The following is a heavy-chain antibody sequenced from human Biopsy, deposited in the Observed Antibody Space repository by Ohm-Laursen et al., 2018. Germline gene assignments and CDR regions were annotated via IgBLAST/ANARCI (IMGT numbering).Heavy chain of an antibody. Sequence: ASVKVSCKASGYTFTGYHVHWVRQAPGQGLEWMGWINAKTGDTNYAQKFQGRVTMTRDTSISTAYVDLSSLRSDDTAIYYCARAFGGAYYSYAFDLWGQGTLVTVSS. CDR2: INAKTGDT. V-gene: IGHV1-2*02. CDR1: GYTFTGYH. D-gene: IGHD2-21*02. J-gene: IGHJ3*01. CDR3: ARAFGGAYYSYAFDL.